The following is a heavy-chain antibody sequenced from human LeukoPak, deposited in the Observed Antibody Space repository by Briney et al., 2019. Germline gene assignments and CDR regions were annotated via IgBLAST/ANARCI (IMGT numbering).Heavy chain of an antibody. CDR3: AEDDYYDSSGYSLEYFQH. CDR2: ISGSGGST. J-gene: IGHJ1*01. D-gene: IGHD3-22*01. CDR1: GFTFSSYA. V-gene: IGHV3-23*01. Sequence: GGSLRLSCAASGFTFSSYAMSWVRQAPGKGLEWVSAISGSGGSTYYADSVKGRFTISRDNSKNTLYLQMNSLRAEDTAVYYCAEDDYYDSSGYSLEYFQHWGQGTLVTVSS.